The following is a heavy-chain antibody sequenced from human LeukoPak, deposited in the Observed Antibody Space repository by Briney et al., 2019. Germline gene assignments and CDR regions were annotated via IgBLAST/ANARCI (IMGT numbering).Heavy chain of an antibody. Sequence: SVKVSCKASGGTFSSYAISWVRQAPGQGLEWMGGIIPIFGTANYAQKFQGRVTITADESTSTAYMELCSLRSEDTAVYYCARLRNYYGSGSYYNVDAFDIWGQGAMVTVSS. V-gene: IGHV1-69*13. CDR3: ARLRNYYGSGSYYNVDAFDI. CDR1: GGTFSSYA. J-gene: IGHJ3*02. D-gene: IGHD3-10*01. CDR2: IIPIFGTA.